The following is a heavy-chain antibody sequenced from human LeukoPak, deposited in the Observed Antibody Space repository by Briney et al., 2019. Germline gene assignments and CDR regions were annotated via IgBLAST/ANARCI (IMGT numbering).Heavy chain of an antibody. CDR1: GYTFTGYD. CDR3: ASTPRLSSSDESPPE. CDR2: MNPNSGNT. Sequence: ASVKVSCKASGYTFTGYDINWVRQATGQGLEWMGWMNPNSGNTGYAQKFQGRVTMTRNTSISTAYMELSSLRSEDTAVYYCASTPRLSSSDESPPEWGQGTLVTVSS. V-gene: IGHV1-8*01. D-gene: IGHD2-15*01. J-gene: IGHJ4*02.